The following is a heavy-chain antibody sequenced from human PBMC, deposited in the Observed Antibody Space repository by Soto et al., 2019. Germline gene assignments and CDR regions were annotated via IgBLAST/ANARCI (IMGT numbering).Heavy chain of an antibody. CDR3: ASWHEREHAYDV. CDR2: ISSSGDDT. J-gene: IGHJ3*01. D-gene: IGHD1-1*01. Sequence: PGGSLRLSCAASGFIFSDYYMAWIRQAPGKRLEWVAHISSSGDDTNYADSVKGRFTISRDNGRNSLYLQMSRLRVEDTALYYCASWHEREHAYDVWGQGTTVTVSS. V-gene: IGHV3-11*06. CDR1: GFIFSDYY.